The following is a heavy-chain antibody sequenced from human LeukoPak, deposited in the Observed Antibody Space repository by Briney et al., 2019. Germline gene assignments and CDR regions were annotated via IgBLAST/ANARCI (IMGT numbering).Heavy chain of an antibody. CDR2: INHSGST. V-gene: IGHV4-34*01. CDR1: GGSFSGYY. Sequence: SETLSLTRAVYGGSFSGYYWSWIRQPPGKGLEWIGEINHSGSTNYNPSLKSRVTISVDTSKNQFSLKLSSVTAADTAVYYCARGVKTYYYDSSGYRRTYFDYWGQGTLVTVSS. J-gene: IGHJ4*02. D-gene: IGHD3-22*01. CDR3: ARGVKTYYYDSSGYRRTYFDY.